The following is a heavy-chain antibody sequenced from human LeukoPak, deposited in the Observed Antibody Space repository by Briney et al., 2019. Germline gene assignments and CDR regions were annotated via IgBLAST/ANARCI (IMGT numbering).Heavy chain of an antibody. V-gene: IGHV3-15*01. CDR1: GFTFSNAW. Sequence: GGSLRLSCAASGFTFSNAWMSWVRQAPGKGLEWVGRIKSKTDGGTTDYAAPVKGRFTISRDDSKNTLYLQMNSLKTEDTAVYYCTTDFPQWLVHNSPGYWGQGTLVTVSS. D-gene: IGHD6-19*01. CDR3: TTDFPQWLVHNSPGY. J-gene: IGHJ4*02. CDR2: IKSKTDGGTT.